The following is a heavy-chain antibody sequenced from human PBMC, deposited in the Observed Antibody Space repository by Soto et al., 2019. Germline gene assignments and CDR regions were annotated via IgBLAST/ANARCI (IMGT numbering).Heavy chain of an antibody. V-gene: IGHV4-59*01. D-gene: IGHD2-2*01. Sequence: PSETLSLTCTVSGGSISHFYWSWIRQPPGKGLEWLGYIYDSGSTHYNPSLKSRVTMSMDTSKTQFSLNLSSVTAADTAVYYCARAVSCTSTSCYGPFDYWGQGTLVTVSS. J-gene: IGHJ4*02. CDR3: ARAVSCTSTSCYGPFDY. CDR1: GGSISHFY. CDR2: IYDSGST.